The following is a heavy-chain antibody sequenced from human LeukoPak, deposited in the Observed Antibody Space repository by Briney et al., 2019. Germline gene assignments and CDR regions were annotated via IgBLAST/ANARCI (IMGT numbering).Heavy chain of an antibody. V-gene: IGHV3-11*01. Sequence: SGGSLRLSCAASGFTFSDYYMSWIRQAPGKGLEWVSYISSSGSTIYYADSVKGRFTISRDNAKNSLYLQMNSLRAEDTAVYYCAREAPLSGSYYRDFYYFDYWGQGTLVTVPS. CDR1: GFTFSDYY. D-gene: IGHD1-26*01. J-gene: IGHJ4*02. CDR2: ISSSGSTI. CDR3: AREAPLSGSYYRDFYYFDY.